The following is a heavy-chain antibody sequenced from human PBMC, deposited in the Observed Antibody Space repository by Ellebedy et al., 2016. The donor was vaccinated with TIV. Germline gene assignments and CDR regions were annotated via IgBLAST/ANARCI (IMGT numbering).Heavy chain of an antibody. D-gene: IGHD3-22*01. CDR1: GFNFDDYA. Sequence: GGSLRLSXAASGFNFDDYAMHWVRQAPGKDLEWVSGISWNSGSVNYADSVMGRFTISRDNVNDSLHLQMNSLRPEDTAFYYCVKDKSVSGFSFWFFDLWGRGTLVTVSS. CDR2: ISWNSGSV. J-gene: IGHJ2*01. CDR3: VKDKSVSGFSFWFFDL. V-gene: IGHV3-9*01.